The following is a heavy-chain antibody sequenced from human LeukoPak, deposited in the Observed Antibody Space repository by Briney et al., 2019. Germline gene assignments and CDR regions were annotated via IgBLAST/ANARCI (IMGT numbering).Heavy chain of an antibody. V-gene: IGHV3-23*01. J-gene: IGHJ4*02. CDR3: AKHRGSSGADARPAEY. CDR1: GFTFSSYA. D-gene: IGHD5-12*01. CDR2: VSSSGSYT. Sequence: GGSLRLSCAASGFTFSSYAMSWVRQAPGKGLEWVSTVSSSGSYTYYTDSVKGRFTISRDNSKNMVYLEVNSLRAEDTAVYYCAKHRGSSGADARPAEYWGQGTLVTVSS.